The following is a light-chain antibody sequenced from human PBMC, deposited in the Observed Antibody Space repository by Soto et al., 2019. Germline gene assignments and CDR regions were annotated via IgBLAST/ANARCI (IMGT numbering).Light chain of an antibody. CDR2: SNI. CDR1: SSNIVCYI. J-gene: IGLJ1*01. CDR3: AAWDDSLNGRYV. V-gene: IGLV1-44*01. Sequence: QSVLTQPPSASGTPGQRVTISCSGSSSNIVCYIVNWYQQLPGTSPNLLIFSNIQRPSGFPYFFSGSKSGTSASLAICVFQSEDEADYYCAAWDDSLNGRYVFGTGTKVTVL.